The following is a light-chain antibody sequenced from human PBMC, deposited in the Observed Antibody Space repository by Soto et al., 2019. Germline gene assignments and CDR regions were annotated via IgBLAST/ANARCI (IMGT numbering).Light chain of an antibody. CDR2: DVS. CDR3: SSYTISSTPVV. V-gene: IGLV2-14*01. J-gene: IGLJ2*01. Sequence: QSALTQPASVSGSPGQSITISCTGTSSDVGGYNYVSWYQQHPGKAPKLMIYDVSIRPLGVSNRFSGSKSGNTASLTISGLQAEDEADYHCSSYTISSTPVVFGGGTKLTVL. CDR1: SSDVGGYNY.